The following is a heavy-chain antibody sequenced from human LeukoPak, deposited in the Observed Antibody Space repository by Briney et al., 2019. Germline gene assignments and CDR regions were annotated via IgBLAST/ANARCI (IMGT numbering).Heavy chain of an antibody. CDR1: GGSISSRKYY. V-gene: IGHV4-39*01. J-gene: IGHJ4*02. CDR2: IYYRGSS. CDR3: ATILAYCGADCYSDY. D-gene: IGHD2-21*02. Sequence: SETLSLTCIVSGGSISSRKYYWGWIRQPPGKGLEWIGYIYYRGSSYSNPSLKSRVTISVDTSMSQFSLKLSSVTATDTAVYYCATILAYCGADCYSDYWGQGTLVTVS.